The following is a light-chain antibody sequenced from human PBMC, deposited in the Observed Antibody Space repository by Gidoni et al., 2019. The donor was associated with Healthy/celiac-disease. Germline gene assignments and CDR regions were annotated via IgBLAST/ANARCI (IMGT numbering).Light chain of an antibody. Sequence: QSALTQPPSASGSPGQSVTISCTGTSSDVGGYNYVSWYQQHPGKAPNLMIYEVSKRPSGVPDRFSGSKSGNTASLTVSGLQAEDEADYYCSSYAGSNNFDVVFGGGTKLNVL. J-gene: IGLJ2*01. CDR2: EVS. CDR3: SSYAGSNNFDVV. CDR1: SSDVGGYNY. V-gene: IGLV2-8*01.